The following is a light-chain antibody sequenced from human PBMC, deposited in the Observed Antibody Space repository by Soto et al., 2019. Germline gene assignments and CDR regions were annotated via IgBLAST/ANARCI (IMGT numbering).Light chain of an antibody. Sequence: DIQMTHSPSTLSAPVGDRVTITCRASQSISSWLAWYQQKPGKAPKLLIYDASSLESGVPSRFSGSGSGTEFTLTISSLQPDDFATYYCQQYNSYSLTFGGGTKVEIK. J-gene: IGKJ4*01. CDR1: QSISSW. CDR2: DAS. V-gene: IGKV1-5*01. CDR3: QQYNSYSLT.